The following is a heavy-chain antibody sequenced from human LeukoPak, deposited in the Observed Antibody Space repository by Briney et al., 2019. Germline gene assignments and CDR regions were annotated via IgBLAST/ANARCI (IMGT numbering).Heavy chain of an antibody. D-gene: IGHD2-15*01. CDR1: GGTFSSYA. Sequence: SVKVSCKASGGTFSSYAISWVRQAPGQGLEWMGRIIPILGTANYAQKFQGRVTITADKSTSTAYMELSSLRSEDTAVYYCARGEYCSGGSCYSGYYGMDVWGQGTTVTVSS. J-gene: IGHJ6*02. CDR3: ARGEYCSGGSCYSGYYGMDV. CDR2: IIPILGTA. V-gene: IGHV1-69*04.